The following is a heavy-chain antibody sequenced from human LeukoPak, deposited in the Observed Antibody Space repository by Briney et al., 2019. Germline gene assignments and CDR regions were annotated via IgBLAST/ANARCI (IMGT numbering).Heavy chain of an antibody. CDR2: ISNGGYAT. CDR1: GYNFSPYW. J-gene: IGHJ4*02. V-gene: IGHV3-7*03. D-gene: IGHD3-10*02. Sequence: PGGSLRLSCVASGYNFSPYWMSWVCQTPGKGLEWVASISNGGYATYYTDSVRGRFTISRDDAKNSLFLHMNGLGADDTAVYYCTRENYVPDSWGQGNLVTVSS. CDR3: TRENYVPDS.